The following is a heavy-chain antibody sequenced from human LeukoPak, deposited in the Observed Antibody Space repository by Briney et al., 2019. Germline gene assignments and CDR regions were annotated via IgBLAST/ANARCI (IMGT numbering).Heavy chain of an antibody. J-gene: IGHJ4*02. V-gene: IGHV3-23*01. D-gene: IGHD4-17*01. Sequence: GGSLRLSCAASGFTFSGYAMTWVRQAPGKGLEWVSTIGVSGGSTFYADSVKGRFTNSRDNSKNTLYLQMNNLRAEDTAVYYCATEDDYGDYAGYWGQGTLVTVSS. CDR2: IGVSGGST. CDR1: GFTFSGYA. CDR3: ATEDDYGDYAGY.